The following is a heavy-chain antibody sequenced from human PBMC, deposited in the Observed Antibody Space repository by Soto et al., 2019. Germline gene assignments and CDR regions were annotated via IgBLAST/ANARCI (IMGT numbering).Heavy chain of an antibody. CDR3: AKGWDEKYFDS. CDR1: GASLLSSY. CDR2: IFSSGRT. J-gene: IGHJ4*02. Sequence: VQLQESGSGLVKPSETLSLSCTVSGASLLSSYWSWVRQPAGKGLEWIGHIFSSGRTSYNPSLKNRLTLSIDTSKNLFSLNLSSVTAADTAVYYCAKGWDEKYFDSWGQGSLVTVSS. D-gene: IGHD1-26*01. V-gene: IGHV4-4*07.